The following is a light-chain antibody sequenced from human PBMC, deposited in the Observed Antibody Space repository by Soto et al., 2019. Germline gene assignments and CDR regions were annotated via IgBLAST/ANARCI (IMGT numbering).Light chain of an antibody. Sequence: DIQMTKSASTLSASVGDTVTITCRASQSVAGWLAWYQQKPGKAPTLLIYDASALPRGVPSRFSGSGSGTEFTLTISSLQPDDFATYYCQQYNSYPWTFGQGTMVDVK. V-gene: IGKV1-5*01. J-gene: IGKJ1*01. CDR3: QQYNSYPWT. CDR2: DAS. CDR1: QSVAGW.